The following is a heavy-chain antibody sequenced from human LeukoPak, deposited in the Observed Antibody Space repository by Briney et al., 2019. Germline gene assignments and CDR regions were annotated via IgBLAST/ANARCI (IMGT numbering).Heavy chain of an antibody. CDR1: GYTFTDYY. J-gene: IGHJ6*02. CDR2: INPNSGGT. Sequence: ASVTVSCKASGYTFTDYYVHWVRQAPGQGLEWMGRINPNSGGTNYAQKFQGRVTMTRDTSISTASMELSRLRSDDTAVYYCASPKRYCSSTSCYGLDVWGQGTTVTVSS. V-gene: IGHV1-2*06. D-gene: IGHD2-2*01. CDR3: ASPKRYCSSTSCYGLDV.